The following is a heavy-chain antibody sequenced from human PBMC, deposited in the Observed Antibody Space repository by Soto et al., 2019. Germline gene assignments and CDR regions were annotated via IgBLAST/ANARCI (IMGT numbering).Heavy chain of an antibody. CDR1: GGSISSYY. Sequence: VQLQESGPGLVKPSETLSLTCIVSGGSISSYYWSWIRQPPGKGLEFIGYIYFSGGTDYNPSLQXXVXISVDMSKNQFSLKLSSVTTADTAIYYCARGPDSGRYDAFDIWGQGTMVAVSS. CDR3: ARGPDSGRYDAFDI. D-gene: IGHD1-26*01. CDR2: IYFSGGT. V-gene: IGHV4-59*01. J-gene: IGHJ3*02.